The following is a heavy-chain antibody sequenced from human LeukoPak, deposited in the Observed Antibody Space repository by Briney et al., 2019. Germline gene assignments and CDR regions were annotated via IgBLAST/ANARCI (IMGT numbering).Heavy chain of an antibody. CDR2: ISGSGGTT. CDR1: GFTFNSYA. CDR3: AKGVVDYYDSSGYYPSDL. V-gene: IGHV3-23*01. D-gene: IGHD3-22*01. J-gene: IGHJ5*02. Sequence: PGGSLRLSCAGFGFTFNSYAMTWVRQAPGKGLKWVSGISGSGGTTYYADSVKGRFTISRDNLNNTLYLQMNSMRVEDTALYFCAKGVVDYYDSSGYYPSDLWGQGTLVTVSS.